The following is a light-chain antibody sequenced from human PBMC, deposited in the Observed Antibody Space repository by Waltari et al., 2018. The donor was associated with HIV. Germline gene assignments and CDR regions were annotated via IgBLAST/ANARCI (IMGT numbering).Light chain of an antibody. CDR1: SSDVGGSNY. CDR2: EVS. Sequence: QSALTPPASVSGSPGQSITISCTGTSSDVGGSNYVSWYQQHPGKAPKLMIYEVSNRPSGVSNRFSGSKSGNTASLTISGLQAEDEADYYCSSYTSSSTPYVFGTGTKVTVL. V-gene: IGLV2-14*01. CDR3: SSYTSSSTPYV. J-gene: IGLJ1*01.